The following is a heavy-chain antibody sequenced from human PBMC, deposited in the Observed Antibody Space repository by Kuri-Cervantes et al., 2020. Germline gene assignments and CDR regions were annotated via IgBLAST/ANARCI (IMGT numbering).Heavy chain of an antibody. V-gene: IGHV3-23*01. CDR3: ASSQYCTGGVCPPLGQYYMDV. CDR1: GFTFSSYA. CDR2: ISGSGGST. D-gene: IGHD2-8*02. J-gene: IGHJ6*03. Sequence: GGSLRLSCAASGFTFSSYAMSWVRQAPGKGLEWVSAISGSGGSTYYADSVKGRFTISRDNSKNTLYLQMNSLRAEDTAVYYCASSQYCTGGVCPPLGQYYMDVWGKGTTVTVSS.